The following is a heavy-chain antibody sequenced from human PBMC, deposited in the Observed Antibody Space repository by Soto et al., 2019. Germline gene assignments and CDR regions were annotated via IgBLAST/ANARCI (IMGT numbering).Heavy chain of an antibody. CDR3: ARRTEWLARKWFDR. CDR1: GGSISSSNW. V-gene: IGHV4-4*02. CDR2: IYHSGST. D-gene: IGHD6-19*01. Sequence: SETLSLTCAVSGGSISSSNWWSWVRQPPGKGLEWIVEIYHSGSTNYNPSLKSRVTISVDKSKNQFSLKLSSVTAADTAVYYCARRTEWLARKWFDRWGQGTLVTVS. J-gene: IGHJ5*02.